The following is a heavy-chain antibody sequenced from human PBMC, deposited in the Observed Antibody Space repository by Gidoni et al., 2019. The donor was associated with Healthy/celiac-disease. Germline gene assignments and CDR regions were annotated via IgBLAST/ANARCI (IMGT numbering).Heavy chain of an antibody. D-gene: IGHD6-13*01. J-gene: IGHJ4*02. Sequence: QLQLQESGPGLVKPSETLSLTCTVSGGSISSSSYYWGWIRQPPGKGLEWIGSIYYSGSTYYNPSLKRRVTISVDTSKNQFSLKLSSVTAADTAVYYCARQDSSSSSFDYWGQGTLVTVSS. CDR2: IYYSGST. CDR3: ARQDSSSSSFDY. V-gene: IGHV4-39*01. CDR1: GGSISSSSYY.